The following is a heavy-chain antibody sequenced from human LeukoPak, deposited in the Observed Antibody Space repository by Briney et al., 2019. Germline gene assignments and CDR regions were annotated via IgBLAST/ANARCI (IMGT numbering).Heavy chain of an antibody. D-gene: IGHD3-10*01. CDR2: INAGNGNT. V-gene: IGHV1-3*01. CDR1: GYTFTSYA. Sequence: ASVKVSCKASGYTFTSYAMHWVRQAPGQRLEWMGWINAGNGNTKYSQKFQGRVTITRDTSASTAYMELSSLRSEGTAVYYCARSVRGVTYYYFDYWGQGTLVTVSS. CDR3: ARSVRGVTYYYFDY. J-gene: IGHJ4*02.